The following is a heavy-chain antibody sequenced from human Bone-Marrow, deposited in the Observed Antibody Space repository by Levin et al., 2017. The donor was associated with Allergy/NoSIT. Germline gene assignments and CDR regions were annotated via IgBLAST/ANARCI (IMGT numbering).Heavy chain of an antibody. CDR2: VSWNSGTI. D-gene: IGHD4-17*01. V-gene: IGHV3-9*01. J-gene: IGHJ6*02. Sequence: SLKISCAASGFTFTDYAIHWIRQAPGRGLEWVSGVSWNSGTIGYADSVKGRFTISRDNAKNSRDRQMNSLRTEEPALYFCARHKDYRAHGYYSYGMDVWGQGPTVTVSS. CDR3: ARHKDYRAHGYYSYGMDV. CDR1: GFTFTDYA.